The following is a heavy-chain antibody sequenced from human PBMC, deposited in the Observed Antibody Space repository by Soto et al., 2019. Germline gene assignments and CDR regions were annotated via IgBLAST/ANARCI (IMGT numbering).Heavy chain of an antibody. D-gene: IGHD2-2*01. V-gene: IGHV3-11*01. Sequence: PGGSLRLSCAASGFTFSDYYMSWIRQAPGKGLEWVSFICICFSTIYYADSVKGRFTISRDNAKNSLYLQMNSLRAEDTALYYCVVVPAAQYYYYYMDVWGKGTTVTVSS. CDR2: ICICFSTI. CDR1: GFTFSDYY. J-gene: IGHJ6*03. CDR3: VVVPAAQYYYYYMDV.